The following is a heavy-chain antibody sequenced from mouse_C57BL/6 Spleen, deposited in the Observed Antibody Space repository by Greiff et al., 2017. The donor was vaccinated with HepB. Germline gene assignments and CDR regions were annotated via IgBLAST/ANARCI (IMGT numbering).Heavy chain of an antibody. CDR1: GYTFTSYW. D-gene: IGHD2-4*01. J-gene: IGHJ3*01. Sequence: VQLQQPGAELVMPGASVKLSCKASGYTFTSYWMHWVKQRPGQGLEWIGEIDPSDSYTNYNQKFKGKSTLTVDKSSSTAYMQLSSLTSEDSAVYYCARNYYDYDGGAWFAYWGQGTLVTVSA. CDR2: IDPSDSYT. CDR3: ARNYYDYDGGAWFAY. V-gene: IGHV1-69*01.